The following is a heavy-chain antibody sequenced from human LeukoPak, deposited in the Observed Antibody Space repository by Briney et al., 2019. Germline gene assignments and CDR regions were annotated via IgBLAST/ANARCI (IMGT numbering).Heavy chain of an antibody. CDR1: GGSISSSNW. Sequence: PSGTLSLTCAVSGGSISSSNWWSWVRQPPGKGLEWIGEVYHSGSTNYNPSLKSRVTISVDKSKNQFSLKLSSVTAADTAVYYCARLALPAAMELSPMNDYWGQGALVTVSS. CDR2: VYHSGST. D-gene: IGHD2-2*01. V-gene: IGHV4-4*02. J-gene: IGHJ4*02. CDR3: ARLALPAAMELSPMNDY.